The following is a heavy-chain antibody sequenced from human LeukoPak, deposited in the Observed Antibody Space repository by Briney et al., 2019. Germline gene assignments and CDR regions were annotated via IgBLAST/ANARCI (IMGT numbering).Heavy chain of an antibody. CDR1: GFTFSSYW. Sequence: PGGSLRLSCAASGFTFSSYWMSWVRQAPGKGLEWVANIKQDGSEKYYVDSVKGRFTISRDNAKNSLYLQMNSLRAEDTAVYYCARAYKEDSGYDYVWERGFDYWGQGTLVTVSS. J-gene: IGHJ4*02. CDR2: IKQDGSEK. D-gene: IGHD5-12*01. CDR3: ARAYKEDSGYDYVWERGFDY. V-gene: IGHV3-7*01.